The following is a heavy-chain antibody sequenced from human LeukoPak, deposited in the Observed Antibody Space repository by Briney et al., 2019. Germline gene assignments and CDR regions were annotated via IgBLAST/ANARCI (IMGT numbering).Heavy chain of an antibody. D-gene: IGHD3-10*01. V-gene: IGHV4-59*01. CDR1: GGSISSYY. CDR2: IYYSGST. CDR3: ARAGGSYYPIMYNWFDP. Sequence: PSETLSLTCTVSGGSISSYYWSWIRPPPGKGLEWIGYIYYSGSTNYNPSLKSRVTISVDTSKNQFSLKLSSVTAADTAVYYCARAGGSYYPIMYNWFDPWGQGTLVTVSS. J-gene: IGHJ5*02.